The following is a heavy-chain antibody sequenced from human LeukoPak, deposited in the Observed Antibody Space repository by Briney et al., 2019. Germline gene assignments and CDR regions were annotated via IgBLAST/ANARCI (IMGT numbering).Heavy chain of an antibody. D-gene: IGHD1-26*01. J-gene: IGHJ4*02. CDR2: IIDSGIST. CDR3: AKGSRGNYDY. CDR1: GFTFNSYA. V-gene: IGHV3-23*01. Sequence: GGSLRLSCAASGFTFNSYAMAWVRQAPEKGLEWVSSIIDSGISTDYADSVKGRFTISRDNSKNTLYLQMNSLRAEDTAVYYCAKGSRGNYDYWGQGTLVTVSS.